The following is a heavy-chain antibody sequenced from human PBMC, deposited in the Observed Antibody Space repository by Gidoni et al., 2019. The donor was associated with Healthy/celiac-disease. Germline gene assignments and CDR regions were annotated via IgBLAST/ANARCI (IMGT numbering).Heavy chain of an antibody. CDR2: IKSKTDGGTT. D-gene: IGHD5-12*01. CDR3: TTDPPLYSGYDADDY. Sequence: EVQLVESGGGLVKPGGSLRLSCAASGFTCSNAWMSWVRQAPGKGLEWVGRIKSKTDGGTTDYAAPVKGRFTISRDDSKNTLYLQMNSLKTEDTAVYYCTTDPPLYSGYDADDYWGQGTLVTVSS. V-gene: IGHV3-15*01. CDR1: GFTCSNAW. J-gene: IGHJ4*02.